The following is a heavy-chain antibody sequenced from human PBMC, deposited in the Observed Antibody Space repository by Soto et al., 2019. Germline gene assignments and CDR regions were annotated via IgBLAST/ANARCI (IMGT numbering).Heavy chain of an antibody. V-gene: IGHV1-3*01. Sequence: ASGKVSFKGSWYTFTDYTLHLVGPVPRQRLEGIGLINAGNGNTKYSRKCQGRGPITRDTSASTAYMELSSLRSEDTVVYYCACLWWYDPFGFDIWGQRTMVTVSS. CDR1: WYTFTDYT. CDR3: ACLWWYDPFGFDI. D-gene: IGHD2-21*01. J-gene: IGHJ3*02. CDR2: INAGNGNT.